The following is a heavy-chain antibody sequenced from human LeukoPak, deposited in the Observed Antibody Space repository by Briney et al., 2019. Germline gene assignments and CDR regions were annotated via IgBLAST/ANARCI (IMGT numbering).Heavy chain of an antibody. Sequence: ASVKVSCKASGYTFTGYYMHWVRQAPGQGLEWMGWINPNSGGTNYAQNFQGRVTMTRATSISTAYMELSRLRSDDTAVYYCARGKIIRSFRPHYYMDVWGKGTTVTVSS. D-gene: IGHD1-26*01. CDR1: GYTFTGYY. V-gene: IGHV1-2*02. CDR2: INPNSGGT. CDR3: ARGKIIRSFRPHYYMDV. J-gene: IGHJ6*03.